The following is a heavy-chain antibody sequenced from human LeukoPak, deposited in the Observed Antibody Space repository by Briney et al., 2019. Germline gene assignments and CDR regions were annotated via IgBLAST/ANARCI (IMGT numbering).Heavy chain of an antibody. CDR2: IYSGGST. CDR1: DFTVSGNY. V-gene: IGHV3-53*01. J-gene: IGHJ2*01. Sequence: PGGSLRLSCAASDFTVSGNYMTWVRQAPGKGLECVSVIYSGGSTLYADSVKGRFSIPRNNYRNTLNLQMNSLRVEDTGIYYCARGGRWDYYFDLWGRGTLVTVSS. D-gene: IGHD1-26*01. CDR3: ARGGRWDYYFDL.